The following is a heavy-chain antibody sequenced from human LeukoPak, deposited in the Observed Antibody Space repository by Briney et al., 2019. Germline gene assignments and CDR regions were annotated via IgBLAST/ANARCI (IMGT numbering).Heavy chain of an antibody. CDR3: ARVRKMATSYLDY. CDR1: GFTFSSYW. J-gene: IGHJ4*02. V-gene: IGHV3-74*01. D-gene: IGHD5-24*01. Sequence: GGSLRLSCAASGFTFSSYWMHWVRQAPGKGLVWVSRINSDGSSTSYADSVKGRSTISRDDAKNTLYLQMNSLRAEDTAVYYCARVRKMATSYLDYWGQGTLVTVSS. CDR2: INSDGSST.